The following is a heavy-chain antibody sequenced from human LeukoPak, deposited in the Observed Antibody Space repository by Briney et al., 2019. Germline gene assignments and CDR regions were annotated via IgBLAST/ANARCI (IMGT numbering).Heavy chain of an antibody. Sequence: GGSLRLSCAACGFTFSAYAMGWVRQAPGKGLEWVASISGGRGSPFYADSVKGRFTISRDNSKNTLYLQMNSLRAEDTALYYCANRSPYYFDSWGQGTLVTVSS. J-gene: IGHJ4*02. V-gene: IGHV3-23*01. CDR3: ANRSPYYFDS. CDR1: GFTFSAYA. CDR2: ISGGRGSP.